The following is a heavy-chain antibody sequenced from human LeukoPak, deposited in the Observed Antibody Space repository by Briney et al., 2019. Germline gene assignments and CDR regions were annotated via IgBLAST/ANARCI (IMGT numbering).Heavy chain of an antibody. CDR1: GRSISSYY. Sequence: PSETLSLTCTVSGRSISSYYWSWIRQPPGKGLEWIGYIYYSGITNYNPSFKSRVTISVDTSKNQFSLKLGSVTAADTAVYYCARALLWFGEFPPHYMDVWGKGTTVTVSS. CDR2: IYYSGIT. J-gene: IGHJ6*03. D-gene: IGHD3-10*01. CDR3: ARALLWFGEFPPHYMDV. V-gene: IGHV4-59*01.